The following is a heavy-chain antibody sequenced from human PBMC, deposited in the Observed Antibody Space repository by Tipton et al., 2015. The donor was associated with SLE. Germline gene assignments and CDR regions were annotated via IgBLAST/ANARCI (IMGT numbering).Heavy chain of an antibody. J-gene: IGHJ4*02. Sequence: TLSLTCTVSGGSISSGSHYWGWIRQPPGKGLEWVGTIYYVGTTFYNPSLKSRLTISVDTSKSQFSLNLNSVTAADTAVYFCARRSSGFFPFDSWGQGALVTVSS. CDR1: GGSISSGSHY. CDR3: ARRSSGFFPFDS. D-gene: IGHD3-22*01. V-gene: IGHV4-39*01. CDR2: IYYVGTT.